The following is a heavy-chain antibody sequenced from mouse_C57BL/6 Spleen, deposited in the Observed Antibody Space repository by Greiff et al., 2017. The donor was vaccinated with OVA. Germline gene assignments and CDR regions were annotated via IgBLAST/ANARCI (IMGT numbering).Heavy chain of an antibody. CDR3: ANYDENY. CDR1: GYTFTSYW. J-gene: IGHJ2*01. D-gene: IGHD2-4*01. V-gene: IGHV1-55*01. Sequence: VQLQQPGAELVKPGASVKMSCKASGYTFTSYWITWVKQRPGQGLEWIGDIYPGSGSTNYNEKLKSKDTLTVDTSSSTAYMQLSSLTSEVSAVYYCANYDENYWGQGTTLTVSS. CDR2: IYPGSGST.